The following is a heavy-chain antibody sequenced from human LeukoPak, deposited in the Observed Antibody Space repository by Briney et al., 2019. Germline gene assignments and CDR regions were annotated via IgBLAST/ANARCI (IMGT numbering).Heavy chain of an antibody. D-gene: IGHD2-15*01. Sequence: ASVKVSCKASGYTFTSYDINWVRQATGQGLEWMGWMNPNSGNAGYAQKFQGRVTMTRNTSISTAYMELSSLRSEDTAVYYCARLVKGRKYCSGGSCYSAWFYYGMDVWGQGTTVTVSS. CDR1: GYTFTSYD. V-gene: IGHV1-8*01. J-gene: IGHJ6*02. CDR2: MNPNSGNA. CDR3: ARLVKGRKYCSGGSCYSAWFYYGMDV.